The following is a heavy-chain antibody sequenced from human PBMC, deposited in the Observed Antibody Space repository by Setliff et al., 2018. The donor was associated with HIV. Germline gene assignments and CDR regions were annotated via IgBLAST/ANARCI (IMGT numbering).Heavy chain of an antibody. D-gene: IGHD6-25*01. V-gene: IGHV3-30*02. CDR2: IRYDGSNK. J-gene: IGHJ3*02. CDR1: GDSISSGDYY. Sequence: PSETLSLTCTVSGDSISSGDYYWSWIRQAPGKGLGWVAFIRYDGSNKYHADSVKGRFTISRDNSKNTLYLQMNNLRADDTAVYYYAKGGVGYSTGGYSLAFDIWGQGTMVTVSS. CDR3: AKGGVGYSTGGYSLAFDI.